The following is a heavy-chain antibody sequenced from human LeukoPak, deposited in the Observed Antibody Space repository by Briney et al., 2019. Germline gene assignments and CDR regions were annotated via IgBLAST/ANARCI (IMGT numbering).Heavy chain of an antibody. J-gene: IGHJ5*02. CDR1: GGSFSGYY. CDR2: INHSGST. D-gene: IGHD6-13*01. Sequence: SETLSLTCAVYGGSFSGYYWSWIRQPPGKGLEWIGEINHSGSTNYNPSLKSRVTISVDTSKNQFSLELSSVTAADTAVYYCARGMGIAAAGSNWFDPWGQGTLVTVSS. CDR3: ARGMGIAAAGSNWFDP. V-gene: IGHV4-34*01.